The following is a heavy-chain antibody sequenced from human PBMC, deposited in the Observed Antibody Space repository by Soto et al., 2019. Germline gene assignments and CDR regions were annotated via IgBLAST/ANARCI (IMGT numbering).Heavy chain of an antibody. CDR3: ARQYSSGWYYYYGMDV. CDR2: IYYSGST. Sequence: QLQLQESGPGLVKPSETLSLTCTVSGGSISSSSYYWGWIRQPPGKGLEWIGSIYYSGSTYYNPSLKSRVTISVDTSKHQFSLTLSSVTAADTAVYYCARQYSSGWYYYYGMDVWGQGTTVTVSS. V-gene: IGHV4-39*01. D-gene: IGHD6-19*01. CDR1: GGSISSSSYY. J-gene: IGHJ6*02.